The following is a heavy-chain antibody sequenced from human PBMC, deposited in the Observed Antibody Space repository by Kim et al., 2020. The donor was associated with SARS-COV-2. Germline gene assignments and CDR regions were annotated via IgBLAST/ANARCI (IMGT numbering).Heavy chain of an antibody. D-gene: IGHD5-12*01. Sequence: YAASVKGPFHSSRDNSKTALYPQMNSLRAEETAVYYCARDGGYSGYARFDYWGQGTLVTVSS. J-gene: IGHJ4*02. V-gene: IGHV3-30*07. CDR3: ARDGGYSGYARFDY.